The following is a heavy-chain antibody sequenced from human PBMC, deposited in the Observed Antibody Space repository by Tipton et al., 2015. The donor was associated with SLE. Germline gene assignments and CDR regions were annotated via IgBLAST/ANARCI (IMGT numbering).Heavy chain of an antibody. CDR1: GGSISSHY. V-gene: IGHV4-34*09. D-gene: IGHD6-19*01. Sequence: TLSLTCTVSGGSISSHYWSWIRQPPGKGLEWFGEISHTGSTNFNPSLKSRVAISVDTSKNQFSLKLSSVTAADTAVFYCAKGSGWYKDWGEGTMVTVSS. CDR2: ISHTGST. J-gene: IGHJ3*01. CDR3: AKGSGWYKD.